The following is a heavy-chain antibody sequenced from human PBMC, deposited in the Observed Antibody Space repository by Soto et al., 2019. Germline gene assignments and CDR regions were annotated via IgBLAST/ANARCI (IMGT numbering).Heavy chain of an antibody. J-gene: IGHJ6*02. CDR1: GGSISSGGYY. D-gene: IGHD3-3*01. CDR3: ARDRGDFWSGYRSPFYYYYGMDV. Sequence: NPSETLSLTCTVSGGSISSGGYYWSWIRQHPGKGLEWIGYIYYSGSTYYNPSLKSRVTISVDTSKNQFSLKLSSVTAADTAVYYCARDRGDFWSGYRSPFYYYYGMDVWGQGTTVTVSS. V-gene: IGHV4-31*03. CDR2: IYYSGST.